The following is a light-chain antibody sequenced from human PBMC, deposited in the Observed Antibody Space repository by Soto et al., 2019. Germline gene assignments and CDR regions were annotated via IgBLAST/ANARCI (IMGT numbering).Light chain of an antibody. CDR2: SNN. V-gene: IGLV1-44*01. CDR3: AAWDDSLNGPV. Sequence: QSVLTQPTSASGTPGQRVTISCSGSSSNIGSNTVNWYQHLPGTAPKLLIYSNNQRPSGVPDQFSGSKSGTSASLAISGLQSEDEADYYCAAWDDSLNGPVFGGGTKVTVL. CDR1: SSNIGSNT. J-gene: IGLJ3*02.